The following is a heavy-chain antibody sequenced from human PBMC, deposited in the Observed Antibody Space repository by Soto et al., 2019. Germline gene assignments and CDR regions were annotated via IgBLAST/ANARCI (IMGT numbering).Heavy chain of an antibody. CDR2: ISYDGSNK. V-gene: IGHV3-30*18. CDR1: GFSFSGYG. CDR3: AKQGDYGSGTLGYFDY. D-gene: IGHD3-10*01. J-gene: IGHJ4*02. Sequence: QVQLVESGGGVVQPGRSLRLSCAASGFSFSGYGMHWVRQAPGKGLEWVAVISYDGSNKYYADSVKGRFTISRDNSKNTMDVQMNSLRAEDKAVYYCAKQGDYGSGTLGYFDYWGQGTLVTVSS.